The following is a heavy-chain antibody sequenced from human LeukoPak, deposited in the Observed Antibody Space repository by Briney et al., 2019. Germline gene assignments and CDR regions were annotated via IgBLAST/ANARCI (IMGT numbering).Heavy chain of an antibody. V-gene: IGHV1-2*02. Sequence: EASVKVSCKASGYTFTGYYMHWVRQAPGQGLEWMGWINPNSGGTNYAQKFQGRVTMTRDTSISTAYMELSRLRSDDTAAYYCARATTYYDFWSGYNWFDPWGQGTLVTVSS. D-gene: IGHD3-3*01. CDR2: INPNSGGT. CDR1: GYTFTGYY. CDR3: ARATTYYDFWSGYNWFDP. J-gene: IGHJ5*02.